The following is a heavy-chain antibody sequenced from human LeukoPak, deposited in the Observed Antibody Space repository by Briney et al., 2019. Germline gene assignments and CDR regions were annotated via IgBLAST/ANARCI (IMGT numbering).Heavy chain of an antibody. Sequence: ASVKVSCKASGYTFTSYGISWVRHAPGQGLEWMGWISAYNGNTNYAQKLQGRVTMTTDTSTSTAYMELRSLRSDDTAVYYCARDHTYYYGSGSNNWFDPWGQGTLVTVSS. D-gene: IGHD3-10*01. V-gene: IGHV1-18*01. CDR3: ARDHTYYYGSGSNNWFDP. J-gene: IGHJ5*02. CDR1: GYTFTSYG. CDR2: ISAYNGNT.